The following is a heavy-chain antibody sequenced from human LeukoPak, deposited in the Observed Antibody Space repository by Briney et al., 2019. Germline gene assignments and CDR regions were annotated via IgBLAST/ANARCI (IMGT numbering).Heavy chain of an antibody. D-gene: IGHD6-6*01. CDR1: GFTVSSTY. CDR2: IYSGGST. V-gene: IGHV3-53*01. Sequence: GGSLRLSCAASGFTVSSTYMSWVRHAPGKGLEWVSVIYSGGSTYYADSVKGRFTISRDNSKNTLYLQMNSLRAEDTAVYYCARDRLYSSSSEDYWGQGTLVTVSS. CDR3: ARDRLYSSSSEDY. J-gene: IGHJ4*02.